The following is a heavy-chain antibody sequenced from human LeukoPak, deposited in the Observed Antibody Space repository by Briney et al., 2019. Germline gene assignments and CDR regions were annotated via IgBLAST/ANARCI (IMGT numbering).Heavy chain of an antibody. J-gene: IGHJ4*02. Sequence: GGSLRLSCAASGFTFSSYEMNWVRQAPGKGLEWVSYISGSGSTRYYADSVKGRFTISRDNAKNSLYLQMNSLRAEDTAVYYCARDRSQDGYNPPRGLDYWGQGALVTVSS. CDR2: ISGSGSTR. CDR3: ARDRSQDGYNPPRGLDY. V-gene: IGHV3-48*03. CDR1: GFTFSSYE. D-gene: IGHD5-24*01.